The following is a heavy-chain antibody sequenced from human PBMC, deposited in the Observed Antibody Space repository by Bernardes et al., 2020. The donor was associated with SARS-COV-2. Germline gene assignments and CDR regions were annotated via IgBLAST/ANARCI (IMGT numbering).Heavy chain of an antibody. CDR2: INPSGGSA. Sequence: ASVKVSCKASGYTFTSYYMHWVRQAPGQGLEWMGIINPSGGSADYAQKFQGRVTMTRDTSTSTVYMELSSLRSEDTAVYYCARDFVIVPSALYYFDYWGQGTLVTVSS. V-gene: IGHV1-46*01. CDR1: GYTFTSYY. CDR3: ARDFVIVPSALYYFDY. D-gene: IGHD2-2*01. J-gene: IGHJ4*02.